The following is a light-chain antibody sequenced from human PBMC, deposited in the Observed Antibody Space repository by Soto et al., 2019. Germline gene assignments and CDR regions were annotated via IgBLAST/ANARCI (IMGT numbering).Light chain of an antibody. V-gene: IGKV3D-15*01. CDR1: QSVSSN. Sequence: EIVMTQSPATLSLSPGETVTLSCRASQSVSSNLAWYQQKPGQAPRLLIYDTYTRATGIPARFSGSGSGTECTPTISSLHSADFAVYYCQQYDSYRPSTFGPGTQVDLK. CDR2: DTY. CDR3: QQYDSYRPST. J-gene: IGKJ3*01.